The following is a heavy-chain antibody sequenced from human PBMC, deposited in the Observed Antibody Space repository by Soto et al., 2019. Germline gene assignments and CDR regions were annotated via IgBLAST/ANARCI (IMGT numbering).Heavy chain of an antibody. CDR3: ASRLWFGGVWFDP. J-gene: IGHJ5*02. Sequence: GGSLRLSCAASGFTFSSYGMHWVRQAPGKGLEWVAVIWYDGSNKYYADSVKGRFTISRDNSKNTLYLQMNSLRAEDTAVYYCASRLWFGGVWFDPWGQGTLVTVSS. V-gene: IGHV3-33*01. D-gene: IGHD3-10*01. CDR2: IWYDGSNK. CDR1: GFTFSSYG.